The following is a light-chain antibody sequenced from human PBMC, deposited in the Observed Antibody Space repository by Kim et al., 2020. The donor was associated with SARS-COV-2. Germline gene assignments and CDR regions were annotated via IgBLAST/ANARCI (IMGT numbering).Light chain of an antibody. V-gene: IGKV1-13*02. CDR3: QQYNIYWT. J-gene: IGKJ1*01. Sequence: IQLTQSPSTLSASVGDRVTITCRASQGISSALAWYQQKPGKAPKLLIYGASSLESAVPSRFSGSGSGTEFTLTISSLQPDDVATYYCQQYNIYWTFGQGTKVEIK. CDR1: QGISSA. CDR2: GAS.